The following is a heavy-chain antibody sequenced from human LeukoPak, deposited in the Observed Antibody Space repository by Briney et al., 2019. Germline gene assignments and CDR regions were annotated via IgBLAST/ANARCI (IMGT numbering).Heavy chain of an antibody. J-gene: IGHJ6*03. CDR3: AKSYGSGSYPNYYYYYMDV. CDR2: IWYDGSNK. D-gene: IGHD3-10*01. V-gene: IGHV3-33*06. Sequence: GGSLRLSCAASGFTFSSYGMHWVRQAPGKGQEWVAVIWYDGSNKYYADSVKGRFTISRDNSKNTLYLQMNSLRAEDTAVYYCAKSYGSGSYPNYYYYYMDVWGKGTTVTVSS. CDR1: GFTFSSYG.